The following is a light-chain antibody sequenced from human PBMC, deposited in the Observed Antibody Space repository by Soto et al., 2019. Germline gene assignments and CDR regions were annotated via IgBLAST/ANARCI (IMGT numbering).Light chain of an antibody. V-gene: IGKV3-20*01. J-gene: IGKJ1*01. CDR1: QSVSSNY. CDR3: QQYGSSPPT. Sequence: EIVMTPSPATLSLSPVERATLSCRASQSVSSNYLAWYQQKPGQAPRRLIYGTSSRATGIPDRFSGSGSGTDFTLTISRLEPEDFAVYYCQQYGSSPPTFGQGTKVDIK. CDR2: GTS.